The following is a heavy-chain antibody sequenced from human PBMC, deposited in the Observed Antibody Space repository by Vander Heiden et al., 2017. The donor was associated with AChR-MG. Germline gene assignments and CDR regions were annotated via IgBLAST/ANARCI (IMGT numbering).Heavy chain of an antibody. CDR2: IWYDGSNK. V-gene: IGHV3-33*01. CDR1: GFPFRSYG. J-gene: IGHJ4*02. CDR3: ARGYYDSSGYYYDY. D-gene: IGHD3-22*01. Sequence: QVQLVESGGGVVQPGRSLRLSCAASGFPFRSYGMHWVRQAPGKGLEWVAVIWYDGSNKYYADSVKGRFTISRDNSKNTLYLQMNSLRAEDTAVYYCARGYYDSSGYYYDYWGQGTLVTVSS.